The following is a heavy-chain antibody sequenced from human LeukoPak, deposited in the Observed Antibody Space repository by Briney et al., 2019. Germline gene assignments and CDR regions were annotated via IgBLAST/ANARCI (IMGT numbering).Heavy chain of an antibody. V-gene: IGHV3-7*01. CDR1: GFTFSDHW. CDR3: ARAIDVADY. J-gene: IGHJ4*02. CDR2: IGPDGSFK. Sequence: GGSLRLSCEASGFTFSDHWMSWVRQAPGKGLEWVANIGPDGSFKFYADSMRGRFTISRDNAKNSVFLQLDNLTPGDTAVYYCARAIDVADYWGQGTLVTVSS. D-gene: IGHD3-10*02.